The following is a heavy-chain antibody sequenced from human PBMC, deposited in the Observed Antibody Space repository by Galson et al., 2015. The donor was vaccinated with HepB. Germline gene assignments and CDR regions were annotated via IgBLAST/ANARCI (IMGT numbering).Heavy chain of an antibody. CDR2: ISGSGGST. V-gene: IGHV3-23*01. CDR1: GFTFSSYA. J-gene: IGHJ6*03. CDR3: AKGTSPLGYYMDV. Sequence: SLRLSCAASGFTFSSYAMHWVRQAPGKGLEWVSAISGSGGSTYYADSVKGRFTISRDNSKNTLYLQMNSLRAEDTAVYYCAKGTSPLGYYMDVWGKGTTVTVSS. D-gene: IGHD2-2*01.